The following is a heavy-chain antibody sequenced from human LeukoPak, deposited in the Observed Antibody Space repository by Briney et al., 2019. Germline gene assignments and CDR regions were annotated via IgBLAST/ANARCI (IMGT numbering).Heavy chain of an antibody. CDR1: GFTFSSYA. CDR2: ISYDGSNK. V-gene: IGHV3-30-3*01. CDR3: AKGSGFVWSGYFVDY. D-gene: IGHD3-3*01. Sequence: GGSLRLSCAASGFTFSSYAMHWVRQAPGKGLEWVAVISYDGSNKYYADSVKGRFTISRDNSKNTLYLQMNSLRAEDTAVYYCAKGSGFVWSGYFVDYWGQGTLVTVSS. J-gene: IGHJ4*02.